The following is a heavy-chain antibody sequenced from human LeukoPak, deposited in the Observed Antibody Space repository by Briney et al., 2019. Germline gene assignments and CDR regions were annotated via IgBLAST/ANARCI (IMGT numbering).Heavy chain of an antibody. CDR3: ARDKAYRYYDSSGYSD. D-gene: IGHD3-22*01. V-gene: IGHV1-18*01. CDR2: ISAYNGNT. CDR1: GYTFTSYG. J-gene: IGHJ4*02. Sequence: ASVKVSCKASGYTFTSYGISWVRQAPGQGLEWMGWISAYNGNTNYAQKLQGRVTMTTDTSTSTAYMDLRSLRSDDTAVYYCARDKAYRYYDSSGYSDWGQGTLVTVSS.